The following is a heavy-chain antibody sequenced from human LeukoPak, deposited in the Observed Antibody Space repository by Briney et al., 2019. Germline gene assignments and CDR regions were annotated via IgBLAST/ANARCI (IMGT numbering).Heavy chain of an antibody. CDR3: ARSRNYDSTGYNPTYYFDS. CDR1: GGSIIGSY. Sequence: SETLSLTCTVSGGSIIGSYWTWIRQSPGGGLEYIGYIYNTVDVNYSPSPKSRVTISIDMSRSQFSLRLKSVTAADTAIYYCARSRNYDSTGYNPTYYFDSWGQGALVTVSS. D-gene: IGHD3-22*01. V-gene: IGHV4-59*01. CDR2: IYNTVDV. J-gene: IGHJ4*02.